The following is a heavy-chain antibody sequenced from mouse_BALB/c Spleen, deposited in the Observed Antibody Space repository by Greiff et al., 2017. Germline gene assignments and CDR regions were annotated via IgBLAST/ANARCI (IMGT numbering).Heavy chain of an antibody. CDR1: GYTFTDYE. V-gene: IGHV1-15*01. D-gene: IGHD3-3*01. CDR2: IDPETGGT. CDR3: TRKGLVDY. Sequence: VQLQQSGAELVRPGASVTLSCKASGYTFTDYEMHWVKQTPVHGLEWIGAIDPETGGTAYNQKFKGKATLTADKSSSTAYMELRSLTSEDSAVYYCTRKGLVDYWGQGTSVTVSS. J-gene: IGHJ4*01.